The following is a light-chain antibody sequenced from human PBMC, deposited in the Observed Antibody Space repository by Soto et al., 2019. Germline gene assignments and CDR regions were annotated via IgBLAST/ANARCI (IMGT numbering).Light chain of an antibody. CDR1: TSNIGNNF. J-gene: IGLJ1*01. CDR2: DNN. V-gene: IGLV1-51*01. Sequence: QSVLTQPPSVSAAPGQRVTISCSGSTSNIGNNFVSWYRHLPGTAPKLLIFDNNKRPSGIPDRFSGSKSGTSATLGITGLQTGDEADYYCGTWDTSLSARVFGTGTKVTVL. CDR3: GTWDTSLSARV.